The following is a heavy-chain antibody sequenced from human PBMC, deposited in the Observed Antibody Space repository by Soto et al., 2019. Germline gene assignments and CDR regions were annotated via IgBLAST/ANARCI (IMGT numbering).Heavy chain of an antibody. CDR3: AHSSGPGDYVEDDAFDI. CDR1: GFSLSTSAVG. V-gene: IGHV2-5*02. D-gene: IGHD4-17*01. J-gene: IGHJ3*02. Sequence: QITLKESGPTLVKPTQTLTLTCTFSGFSLSTSAVGVGWIRQPPGKALEWLALVYWDDDKRYSPSLKSRLTITKDTSKNHVVRTMTNMDPVDTATYYCAHSSGPGDYVEDDAFDIWGQGTMVTVSS. CDR2: VYWDDDK.